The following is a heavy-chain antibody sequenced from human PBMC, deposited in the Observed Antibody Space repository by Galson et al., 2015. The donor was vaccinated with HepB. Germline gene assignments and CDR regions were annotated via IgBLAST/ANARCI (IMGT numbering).Heavy chain of an antibody. CDR3: VKEDILSGFSVGSFHV. CDR1: GFNFNYYA. V-gene: IGHV3-64D*06. Sequence: SLRLSCAASGFNFNYYAMHWVRQAPGRGLEYISGITNDGVGTNYADSVNGRFTISRDNARKSPNLQVTSLRPEDTALYYCVKEDILSGFSVGSFHVWGQGTMVTVSS. CDR2: ITNDGVGT. D-gene: IGHD3-9*01. J-gene: IGHJ3*01.